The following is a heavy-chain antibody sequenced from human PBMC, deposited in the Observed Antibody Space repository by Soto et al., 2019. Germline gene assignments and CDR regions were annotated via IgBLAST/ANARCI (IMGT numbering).Heavy chain of an antibody. D-gene: IGHD6-13*01. CDR3: ARHLWFGSSWYLGAFNI. J-gene: IGHJ3*02. V-gene: IGHV4-59*08. CDR2: IYYSGST. Sequence: SETLSLTCTVSGDSISNYYWSWIRQPPGKGLEWIGYIYYSGSTNYNPSLKSRVTISVDTSKNQFSLKLSSVTAADTAVYYCARHLWFGSSWYLGAFNIWGQGTMVTVSS. CDR1: GDSISNYY.